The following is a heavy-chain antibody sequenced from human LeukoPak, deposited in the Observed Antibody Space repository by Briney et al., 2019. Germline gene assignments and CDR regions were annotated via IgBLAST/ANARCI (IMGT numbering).Heavy chain of an antibody. CDR2: ISSSSSYI. J-gene: IGHJ6*01. CDR3: ARGSEGYCSGGGCHYGMDV. Sequence: GGSLRLSCAASGFTFSSYTMNWVRQAPGKGLEWVSYISSSSSYIYYADSVKGRFTISRDNAENSLYLQMNSLRAEDTAVYYCARGSEGYCSGGGCHYGMDVWGQGTTVTVYS. V-gene: IGHV3-21*01. D-gene: IGHD2-15*01. CDR1: GFTFSSYT.